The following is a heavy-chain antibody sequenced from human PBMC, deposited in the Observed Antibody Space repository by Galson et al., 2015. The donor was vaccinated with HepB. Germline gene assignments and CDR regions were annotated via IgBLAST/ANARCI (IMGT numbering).Heavy chain of an antibody. CDR2: IIPISGTA. J-gene: IGHJ3*02. V-gene: IGHV1-69*05. Sequence: SVKVSCKASGGTFSSYAISWVRQAPGQGLEWMGGIIPISGTANYAQKFQGRVTITTDKSTSTAYMELSSLRSEDAAVYYCARDLGRDGYNVYRADIWGPGTMFTVSS. CDR3: ARDLGRDGYNVYRADI. CDR1: GGTFSSYA. D-gene: IGHD5-24*01.